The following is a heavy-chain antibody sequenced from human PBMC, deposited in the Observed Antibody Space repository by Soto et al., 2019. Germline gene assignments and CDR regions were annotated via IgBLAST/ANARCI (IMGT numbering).Heavy chain of an antibody. Sequence: SETLSLTCTVSGGSISSYYWGWIRQPPGKGLEWIGYIYYSGSTNYNPSLKSRVTISVDTSKNQFSLKLSSVTAADTAVYYCARDINRSYYFDYWGQGTLVTVSS. CDR1: GGSISSYY. CDR3: ARDINRSYYFDY. CDR2: IYYSGST. V-gene: IGHV4-59*01. D-gene: IGHD1-20*01. J-gene: IGHJ4*02.